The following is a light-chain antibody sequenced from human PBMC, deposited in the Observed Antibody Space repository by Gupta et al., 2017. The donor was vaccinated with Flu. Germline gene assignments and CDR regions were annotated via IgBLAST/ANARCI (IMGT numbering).Light chain of an antibody. CDR2: DDS. CDR1: NIGSKS. V-gene: IGLV3-21*02. Sequence: SYSLPQPPSASAAPGHTARIACGGNNIGSKSVHWYQQKPGQAPVLVVYDDSDRPSGIPDRFSGSNSGNTATLTVSGVEDGDEADYYCQLWNGISGTLVFGGGTKLTVL. J-gene: IGLJ3*02. CDR3: QLWNGISGTLV.